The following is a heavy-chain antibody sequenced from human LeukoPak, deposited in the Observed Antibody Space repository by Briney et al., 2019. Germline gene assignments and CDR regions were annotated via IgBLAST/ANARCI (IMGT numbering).Heavy chain of an antibody. CDR3: AKVSGIAVATYDY. CDR1: GFTFSSYA. D-gene: IGHD6-19*01. Sequence: GGSLRLSCAASGFTFSSYAMSWARQAPGKGPEWVSAISGSGGSTYYADSVKGRFTISRDNSKNTLYLQMNSLRAEDTAVYYCAKVSGIAVATYDYWGQGTLVTVSS. J-gene: IGHJ4*02. V-gene: IGHV3-23*01. CDR2: ISGSGGST.